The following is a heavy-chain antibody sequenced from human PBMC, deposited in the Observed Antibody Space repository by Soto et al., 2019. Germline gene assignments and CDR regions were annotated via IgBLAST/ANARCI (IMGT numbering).Heavy chain of an antibody. J-gene: IGHJ4*02. V-gene: IGHV1-3*04. CDR3: ARARGYSYGQVDS. CDR1: GYTFTSYA. Sequence: GASVKVSCKASGYTFTSYAMHWVRQAPGQRLEWMGWINTGTGDTKYSLKFQGRVTITRDTSASTAYMDLGSPRSEDTAVYYCARARGYSYGQVDSWGQGTLVTV. D-gene: IGHD5-18*01. CDR2: INTGTGDT.